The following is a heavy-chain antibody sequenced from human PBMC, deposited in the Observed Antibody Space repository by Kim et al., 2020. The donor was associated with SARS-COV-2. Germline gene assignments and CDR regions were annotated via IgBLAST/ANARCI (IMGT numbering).Heavy chain of an antibody. V-gene: IGHV3-74*01. CDR2: INSDGGSI. CDR1: GFTFSSRW. CDR3: ARGLFNYYEWYFDL. J-gene: IGHJ2*01. D-gene: IGHD3-22*01. Sequence: GGSLRLSCAASGFTFSSRWMHWVRQVPGKGLVWVARINSDGGSISYEASVRGRLTISRDNYKNMVYLEMNSLRAEDTAVYYCARGLFNYYEWYFDLWGRGTLVTVSS.